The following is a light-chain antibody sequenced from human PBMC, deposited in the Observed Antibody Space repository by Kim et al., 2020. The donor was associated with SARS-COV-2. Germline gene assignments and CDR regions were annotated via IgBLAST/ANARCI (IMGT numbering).Light chain of an antibody. CDR2: DNN. CDR3: GTWDSSLSAVV. Sequence: GRKARIFPAGDNTNMRQYYVTWSRNPPGTSPKLLIFDNNNRPSGIPDRFSGSKSGTSALLGITGLQTGDEADYYCGTWDSSLSAVVFGGGTQLTVL. V-gene: IGLV1-51*01. CDR1: NTNMRQYY. J-gene: IGLJ2*01.